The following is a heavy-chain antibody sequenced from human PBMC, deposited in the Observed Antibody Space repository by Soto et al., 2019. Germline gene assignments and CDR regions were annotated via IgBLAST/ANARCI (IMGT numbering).Heavy chain of an antibody. CDR2: ISGSGGST. CDR1: GFTFSSYA. J-gene: IGHJ5*02. V-gene: IGHV3-23*01. CDR3: AGWLWFGEWSWFDP. Sequence: GGSLRLSCAASGFTFSSYAMSWVRQAPGKGLEWVSAISGSGGSTYYADSVKGRFTISRDNSKNTLYLQMNSLRAEDTAVYYCAGWLWFGEWSWFDPWGQGTLVTVSS. D-gene: IGHD3-10*01.